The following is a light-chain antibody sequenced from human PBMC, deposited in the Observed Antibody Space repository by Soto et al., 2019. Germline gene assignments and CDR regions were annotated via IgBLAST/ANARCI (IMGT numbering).Light chain of an antibody. CDR1: SSDVGGHNY. V-gene: IGLV2-14*01. CDR3: SSYTISSTLDV. J-gene: IGLJ1*01. Sequence: QSALTQPASVSGSPGQSITMSCTGTSSDVGGHNYVSWYQQHPGKAPKLMIYEVSNRPSGVSNRFSGSKSGNTASLTISGLQAEDEADYYCSSYTISSTLDVFGTGTKLTVL. CDR2: EVS.